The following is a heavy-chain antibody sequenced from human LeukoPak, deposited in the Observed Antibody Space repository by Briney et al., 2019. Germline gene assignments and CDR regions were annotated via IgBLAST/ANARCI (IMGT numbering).Heavy chain of an antibody. CDR3: ARGGPPGAAQTAFDP. D-gene: IGHD6-6*01. Sequence: ASVKVSCKTSGYSFTDYDINWVRQATGQGLEWMGWMSPYTANTGYAQKFQGRVTITRDTSVTTAYMELSSLTSEDTAVYYCARGGPPGAAQTAFDPWGQGTLVTVSS. V-gene: IGHV1-8*03. CDR2: MSPYTANT. CDR1: GYSFTDYD. J-gene: IGHJ5*02.